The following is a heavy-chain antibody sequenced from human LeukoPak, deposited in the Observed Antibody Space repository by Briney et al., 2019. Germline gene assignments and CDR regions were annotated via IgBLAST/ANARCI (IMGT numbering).Heavy chain of an antibody. CDR1: GFTFSSYA. D-gene: IGHD3-3*01. CDR2: ISYDGSNK. J-gene: IGHJ4*02. Sequence: GGSLRLSCAASGFTFSSYAMHWVRQAPGKGLEWVAVISYDGSNKYYADSVKGRFTISRDNSKNTLYLQMNSLRAEDTAVYYCAKDSRVFGVVTGIPYWGQGTLVTVSS. V-gene: IGHV3-30-3*01. CDR3: AKDSRVFGVVTGIPY.